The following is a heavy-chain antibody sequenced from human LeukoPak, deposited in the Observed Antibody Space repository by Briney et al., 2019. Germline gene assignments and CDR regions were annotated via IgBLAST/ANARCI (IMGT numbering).Heavy chain of an antibody. CDR3: VVGHNYFDY. CDR2: IYYSGSI. D-gene: IGHD2-15*01. CDR1: GGSISSYY. J-gene: IGHJ4*02. Sequence: PSETLSLTCSVSGGSISSYYWSWIRQPPGKGLEWIGYIYYSGSINYNPSLKSRVTISVDTSKNQLSLKLSSVTAAGTAVYYCVVGHNYFDYWGQGTLVTVSS. V-gene: IGHV4-59*01.